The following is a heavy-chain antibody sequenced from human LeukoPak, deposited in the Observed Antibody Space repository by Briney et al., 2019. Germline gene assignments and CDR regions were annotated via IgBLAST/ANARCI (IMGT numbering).Heavy chain of an antibody. CDR2: IYYSGST. J-gene: IGHJ6*03. CDR3: ARISSGYHLISGHYYMDV. CDR1: GGSISSGGYY. Sequence: TSETLSLTCTVSGGSISSGGYYWSWIRQHPGKGLEWIGYIYYSGSTYYNPSLKSRVTISVDTSKNQFSLKPSSVTAADTAVYYCARISSGYHLISGHYYMDVWGKGTTVTVSS. V-gene: IGHV4-31*03. D-gene: IGHD3-22*01.